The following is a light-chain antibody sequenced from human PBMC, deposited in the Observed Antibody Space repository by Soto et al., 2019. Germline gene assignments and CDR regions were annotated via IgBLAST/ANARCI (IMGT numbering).Light chain of an antibody. V-gene: IGKV1-39*01. J-gene: IGKJ4*01. CDR2: AAS. CDR1: QSISSY. CDR3: QQSYSSPT. Sequence: DIQMTQSPSSLSASVEDRDTITCRASQSISSYLNWYQQKPGKAPKLLIYAASSLQSGVPSRFSGSGSGTNFTLTISSLQPEDFATYYCQQSYSSPTFGGGTKVDNK.